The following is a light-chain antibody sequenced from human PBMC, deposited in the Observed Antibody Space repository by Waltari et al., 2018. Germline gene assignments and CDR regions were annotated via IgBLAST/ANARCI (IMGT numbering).Light chain of an antibody. V-gene: IGKV1-39*01. J-gene: IGKJ2*01. CDR3: QQTSSTPPFT. Sequence: DIQMTPSPSSLSASVGDRVTITCRASQNINNFLNWYQQRPGKAPRLLIYSASSLQSGVPSRFSGSGSGTDFSLTITSLQPEDFATYYCQQTSSTPPFTFGQGTNLEFK. CDR2: SAS. CDR1: QNINNF.